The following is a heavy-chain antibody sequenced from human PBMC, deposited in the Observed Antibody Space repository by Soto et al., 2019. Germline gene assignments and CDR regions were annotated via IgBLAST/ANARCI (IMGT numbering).Heavy chain of an antibody. CDR3: VSWVSPHFDY. Sequence: EVQLLESGGGLVQPGGSLRLSCAASGLTFRNHAMSWVRQAPGKGLEWVSTIAPIGYSTHYTDSVKGRFTISRDDSRSTLDLQMNSLRAEDMAVYYCVSWVSPHFDYWGRGTLVSVSS. D-gene: IGHD2-8*01. CDR1: GLTFRNHA. CDR2: IAPIGYST. J-gene: IGHJ4*02. V-gene: IGHV3-23*01.